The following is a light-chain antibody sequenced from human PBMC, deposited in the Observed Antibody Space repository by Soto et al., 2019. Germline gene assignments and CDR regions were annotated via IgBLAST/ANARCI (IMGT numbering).Light chain of an antibody. CDR2: GAS. Sequence: DIVLTQSPGSLSLSPGERATLSCRASQSVDSRFFAWYQQKPGQAPRLIIYGASKRATGTPDRFSGSGSGTDFTLTITRLEPEDFAVYYCQQYVSSVTFGQGTKVEIK. CDR3: QQYVSSVT. CDR1: QSVDSRF. J-gene: IGKJ1*01. V-gene: IGKV3-20*01.